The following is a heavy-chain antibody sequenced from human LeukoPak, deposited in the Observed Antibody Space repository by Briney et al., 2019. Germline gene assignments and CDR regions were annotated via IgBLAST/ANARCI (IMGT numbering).Heavy chain of an antibody. Sequence: GRSLRLSCAASGFTFSSYGMHWVRQAPGKGLEWVAVIWYDGSNKYYADSVKGRFTISSDNSKNTLYLQMNSLRAEDTAVYYCARDPSSWSSSWNDYWGQGTLVTVSS. CDR3: ARDPSSWSSSWNDY. J-gene: IGHJ4*02. CDR2: IWYDGSNK. V-gene: IGHV3-33*01. CDR1: GFTFSSYG. D-gene: IGHD6-13*01.